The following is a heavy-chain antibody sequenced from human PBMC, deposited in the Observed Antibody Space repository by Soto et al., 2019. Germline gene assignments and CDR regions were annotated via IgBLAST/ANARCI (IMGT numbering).Heavy chain of an antibody. J-gene: IGHJ3*02. CDR3: AKERRGAVAGSDAFDI. Sequence: GGSLRLSCAASGFTFSSYAMSWVRQAPGKGLEWVSAISGSGGSTYYADSVKGRFTISRDNSKNTLYLQMNSLRAEDTAVYYCAKERRGAVAGSDAFDIWGQGTMVTVSS. V-gene: IGHV3-23*01. CDR2: ISGSGGST. D-gene: IGHD6-19*01. CDR1: GFTFSSYA.